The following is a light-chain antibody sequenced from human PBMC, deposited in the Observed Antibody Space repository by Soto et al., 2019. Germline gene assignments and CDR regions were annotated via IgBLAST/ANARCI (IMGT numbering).Light chain of an antibody. CDR1: QDISSY. J-gene: IGKJ5*01. CDR3: QQLNSYPIT. V-gene: IGKV1-9*01. Sequence: DIQLTQSRSFLSASVGDRVTVICRASQDISSYLAWYQQKPGKAPKLLIYAASTLQSGVPSRFSGSGSGTEFTLTISRLQPEDFATYYCQQLNSYPITFGQGTRLDIK. CDR2: AAS.